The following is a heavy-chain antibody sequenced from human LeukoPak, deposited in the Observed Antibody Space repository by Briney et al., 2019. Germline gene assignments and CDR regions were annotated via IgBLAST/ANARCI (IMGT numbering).Heavy chain of an antibody. D-gene: IGHD6-13*01. CDR2: IHYSGGT. V-gene: IGHV4-59*08. J-gene: IGHJ4*02. Sequence: PSETLSLTCTVSGGSISNYYWSWIPQPPGKGLEWIAYIHYSGGTNYNPSLKSRVTISVDTSKNQLSLRLGAVTAADTAVYYCARRIAAADAFDYWGQGTLVTVSS. CDR3: ARRIAAADAFDY. CDR1: GGSISNYY.